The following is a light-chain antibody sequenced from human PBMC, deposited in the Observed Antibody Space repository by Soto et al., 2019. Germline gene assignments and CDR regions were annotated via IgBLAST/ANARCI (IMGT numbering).Light chain of an antibody. CDR3: QQYENLPLT. CDR1: QDISNF. CDR2: DAS. V-gene: IGKV1-33*01. Sequence: DIQMTQSPSSLSASVGDRVTITCQASQDISNFLNWYQQTPGKAPKLVIYDASTFQTGVPSRFRGRVTATDVTFTIARLQPEDFGTYFCQQYENLPLTFGGGTTVEIK. J-gene: IGKJ4*01.